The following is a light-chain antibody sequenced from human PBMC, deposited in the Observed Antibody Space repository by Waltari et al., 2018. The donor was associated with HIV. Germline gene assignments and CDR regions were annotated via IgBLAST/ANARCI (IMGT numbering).Light chain of an antibody. CDR3: LLYYGGGRPYV. J-gene: IGLJ1*01. CDR1: TGAVTSGYY. Sequence: QTVVTQEPSLTVSPGGTVTLTCASSTGAVTSGYYPTWFQQKPGQAPRARIYNTGSKLSGTPARFSGSVLGGKAALTLSGVQPEDEAEYYCLLYYGGGRPYVFGTGTKVTVL. CDR2: NTG. V-gene: IGLV7-43*01.